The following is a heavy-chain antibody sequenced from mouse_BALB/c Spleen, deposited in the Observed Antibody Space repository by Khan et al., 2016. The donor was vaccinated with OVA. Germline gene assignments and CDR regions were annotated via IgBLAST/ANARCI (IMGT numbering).Heavy chain of an antibody. D-gene: IGHD1-1*01. Sequence: EVQVVESGGDLVEPGGSLKLSCAASGFTFSTYGMSWVRQTPDKRLEWVATISTGGHYTYYPESVRGRFTISRDNAKNTLYLQMTSLKSEDTAIFYCARLAYYYDSEGFAYWGQGTLVTVSA. CDR3: ARLAYYYDSEGFAY. V-gene: IGHV5-6*01. CDR2: ISTGGHYT. CDR1: GFTFSTYG. J-gene: IGHJ3*01.